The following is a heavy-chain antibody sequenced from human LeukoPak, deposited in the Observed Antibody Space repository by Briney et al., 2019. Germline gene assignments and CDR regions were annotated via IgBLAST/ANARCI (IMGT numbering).Heavy chain of an antibody. V-gene: IGHV3-66*01. CDR3: ARVGQDLWSPFDY. J-gene: IGHJ4*02. D-gene: IGHD3-10*01. CDR2: IYSGGGT. Sequence: PGGSLRLSCAASGFTVSSNYMSWVRQAPGKGLEWVSVIYSGGGTYYADSVKGRFTISRDNSKNTLYLQMNSLRAEDTAVYYCARVGQDLWSPFDYWGQGTLVTVSS. CDR1: GFTVSSNY.